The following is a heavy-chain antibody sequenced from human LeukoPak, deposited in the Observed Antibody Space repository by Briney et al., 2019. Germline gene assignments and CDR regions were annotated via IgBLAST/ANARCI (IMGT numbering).Heavy chain of an antibody. J-gene: IGHJ5*02. V-gene: IGHV3-21*01. CDR3: AVELGYCSSTSCYGSWFDP. CDR1: GFTFSSYS. Sequence: GSLRLSCAASGFTFSSYSMNWVRQAPGKGLEWVSSISSSSSYIYYADSVKGRFTISRDNAKNSLYLQMNSLRAEDTAVYYCAVELGYCSSTSCYGSWFDPWGQGTLVTVSS. D-gene: IGHD2-2*01. CDR2: ISSSSSYI.